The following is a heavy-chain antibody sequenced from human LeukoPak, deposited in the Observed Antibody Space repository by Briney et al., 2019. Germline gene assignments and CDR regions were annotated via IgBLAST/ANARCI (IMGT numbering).Heavy chain of an antibody. D-gene: IGHD1-1*01. CDR1: GGSISSGGYY. J-gene: IGHJ4*02. V-gene: IGHV4-31*03. CDR3: ARVDLRGWNDFDY. Sequence: SETLSLTCTVSGGSISSGGYYWSWIRQHPGKGLEWIGYIYYSGSTYYNPSLKSRVTISVDTSKNQFSLKLSSVTAADTAVYYCARVDLRGWNDFDYWGQGTLVTVSS. CDR2: IYYSGST.